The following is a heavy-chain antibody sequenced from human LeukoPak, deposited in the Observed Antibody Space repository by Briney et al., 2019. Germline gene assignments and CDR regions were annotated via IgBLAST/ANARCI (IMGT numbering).Heavy chain of an antibody. CDR3: ARDSESYSSSWSAPFDY. Sequence: SETLSLTCAVYGGSFSGYYWSWIRQPPGKRLEWIGEINHSGSTNYNPSLKSRVTISVDTSKNQLSLKLSSVTAADTAVYYCARDSESYSSSWSAPFDYWGQGTLVTVSS. J-gene: IGHJ4*02. CDR2: INHSGST. V-gene: IGHV4-34*01. CDR1: GGSFSGYY. D-gene: IGHD6-13*01.